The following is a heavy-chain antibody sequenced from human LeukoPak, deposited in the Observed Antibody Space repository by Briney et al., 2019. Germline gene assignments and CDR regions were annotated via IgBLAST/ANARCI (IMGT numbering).Heavy chain of an antibody. CDR1: GYTFTSYA. CDR3: ARVDYDLVADVYYFDY. J-gene: IGHJ4*02. V-gene: IGHV1-3*01. Sequence: ASVKVSCKASGYTFTSYAMHWVRQAPGQRLEWMGWINAGNGNTKYSQKFQGRVTITRDTSISTAYMELSRLRSDDTAVYYCARVDYDLVADVYYFDYWGQGTLVTVSS. CDR2: INAGNGNT. D-gene: IGHD3-3*01.